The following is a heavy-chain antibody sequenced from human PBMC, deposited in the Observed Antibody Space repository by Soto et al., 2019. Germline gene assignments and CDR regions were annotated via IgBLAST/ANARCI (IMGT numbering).Heavy chain of an antibody. CDR2: IGGTSGST. J-gene: IGHJ2*01. V-gene: IGHV3-23*01. CDR3: AKRRGDGYFDL. CDR1: GFTFSNFV. Sequence: EVQLLESGGGLVQPGGSLRLSCAASGFTFSNFVMSWVRRAPGKGLEWVSAIGGTSGSTYYADSVKGRFTISRDNSKDKLSLQMNSLGAEDTALYYCAKRRGDGYFDLWGRGTLVTVSS. D-gene: IGHD7-27*01.